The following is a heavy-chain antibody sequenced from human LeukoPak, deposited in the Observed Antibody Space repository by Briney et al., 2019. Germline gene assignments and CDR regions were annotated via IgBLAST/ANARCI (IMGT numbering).Heavy chain of an antibody. CDR1: GYTFTGYY. CDR3: ARGGYSYGYDFDY. D-gene: IGHD5-18*01. J-gene: IGHJ4*02. CDR2: INPNSGGT. V-gene: IGHV1-2*02. Sequence: GASVKVSCKASGYTFTGYYMRWVRQAPGQGLEWMGWINPNSGGTNYAQKFQGRVTMTRDTSISTAYMELSRLRSDDTAVYYCARGGYSYGYDFDYWGQGTLVTVSS.